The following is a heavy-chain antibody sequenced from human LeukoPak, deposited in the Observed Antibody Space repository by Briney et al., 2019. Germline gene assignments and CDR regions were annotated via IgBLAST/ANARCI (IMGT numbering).Heavy chain of an antibody. J-gene: IGHJ3*02. V-gene: IGHV3-30-3*01. D-gene: IGHD3-16*01. CDR2: ISYDGSNR. CDR3: ARDRLRLNAFDI. Sequence: GGSLRLSCAASGFTLSSYAMHWVRQAPGKGLEWVAVISYDGSNRYFADSVKGRFTISRDNSKNTLYVQVNSLRAEGTAIYYCARDRLRLNAFDIWGQGTMVIVSS. CDR1: GFTLSSYA.